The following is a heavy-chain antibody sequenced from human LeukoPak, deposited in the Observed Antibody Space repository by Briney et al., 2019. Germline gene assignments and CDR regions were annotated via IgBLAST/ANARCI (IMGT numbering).Heavy chain of an antibody. CDR1: GYTFTAHY. CDR2: INPDSGGT. D-gene: IGHD1-7*01. J-gene: IGHJ4*02. V-gene: IGHV1-2*02. Sequence: ASVRVSCKTSGYTFTAHYLHWVRQAPGQGLQWMGWINPDSGGTNYAQTFQGRVTMSNDTSVDTAYMELTSLTSDDSAVYYCARDLDNWNYDPFDYWGQGTLVTVSS. CDR3: ARDLDNWNYDPFDY.